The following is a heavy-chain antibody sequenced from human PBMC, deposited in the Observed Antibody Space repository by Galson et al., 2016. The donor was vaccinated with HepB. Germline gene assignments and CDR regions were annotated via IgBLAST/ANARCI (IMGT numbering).Heavy chain of an antibody. J-gene: IGHJ5*01. CDR3: ARNNSGWYTFAS. Sequence: SETLSLTCIVSGGSINNDNHCWGWIRQPPGKGLEWIGSIDYSGNTHYNPSPNSRVTISVDTSKNQFSLRLTSVTASDTAIYYCARNNSGWYTFASWGQGTLVTVSS. V-gene: IGHV4-39*01. CDR2: IDYSGNT. CDR1: GGSINNDNHC. D-gene: IGHD6-19*01.